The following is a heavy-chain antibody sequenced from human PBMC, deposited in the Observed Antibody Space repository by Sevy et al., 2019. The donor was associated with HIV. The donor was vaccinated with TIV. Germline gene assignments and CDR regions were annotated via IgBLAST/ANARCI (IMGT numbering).Heavy chain of an antibody. Sequence: SETLSLTCTVSGVSISSYYWSWIRQPPGKGLEWIGYVHHSGNTEYNPSLKSRVTISVDTSKNQLSLKVTSVTAADTAVYYCARSTYYYYYIDVWGKGATVTVSS. J-gene: IGHJ6*03. CDR1: GVSISSYY. CDR2: VHHSGNT. CDR3: ARSTYYYYYIDV. V-gene: IGHV4-59*01.